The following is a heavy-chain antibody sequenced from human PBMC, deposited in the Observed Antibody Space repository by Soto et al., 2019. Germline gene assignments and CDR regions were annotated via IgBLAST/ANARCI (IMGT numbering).Heavy chain of an antibody. V-gene: IGHV1-3*01. J-gene: IGHJ6*02. CDR2: INAGNGNT. Sequence: QVQLVQSGAEVKKPGASVKVSCKASGYTFTSYAMHWVRQAPGQRLEWMGWINAGNGNTKYSQKFQGRVTITRDTSASTAYMELSSLRAEDTAVYYCAKERTAIPYYYHYGMDVWGQGTTVTVSS. CDR3: AKERTAIPYYYHYGMDV. CDR1: GYTFTSYA. D-gene: IGHD2-2*02.